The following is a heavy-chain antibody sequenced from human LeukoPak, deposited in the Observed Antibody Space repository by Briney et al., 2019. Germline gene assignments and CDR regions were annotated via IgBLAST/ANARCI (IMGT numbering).Heavy chain of an antibody. V-gene: IGHV3-48*03. CDR2: ISSSGGTI. Sequence: PGGSLRLSCAASGLTFSTYEMNWVRQAPGKGLEWVSYISSSGGTIHYSDSVKGRFTISRDNAKNSLYLQMNSLRAEDTAVYYCVREVRREGDQFDYWGQGTLVTVSS. J-gene: IGHJ4*02. CDR3: VREVRREGDQFDY. CDR1: GLTFSTYE. D-gene: IGHD2-21*01.